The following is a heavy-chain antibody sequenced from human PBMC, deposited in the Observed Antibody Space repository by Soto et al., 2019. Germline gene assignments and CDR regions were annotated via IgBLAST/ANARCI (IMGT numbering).Heavy chain of an antibody. CDR2: IHYRGSA. J-gene: IGHJ4*02. Sequence: SVTLSLTCSVSGGSVSSGSYYWSWIRQPPGKGLEWIGSIHYRGSANYNPSLKSRVIVSLDTSKNQFSLKLSSVTAADTAVYYCARVLDTAMVLDYWGQGPLVTVSS. V-gene: IGHV4-61*01. CDR1: GGSVSSGSYY. CDR3: ARVLDTAMVLDY. D-gene: IGHD5-18*01.